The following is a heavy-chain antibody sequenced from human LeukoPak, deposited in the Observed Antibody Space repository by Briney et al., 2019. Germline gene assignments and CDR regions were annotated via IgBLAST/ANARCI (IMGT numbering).Heavy chain of an antibody. CDR2: INHSGST. CDR1: GGSFSGYY. J-gene: IGHJ6*02. V-gene: IGHV4-34*01. Sequence: SETLSLTCAVYGGSFSGYYWSWIRQPPGKGLEWIGEINHSGSTNYNPSLKSRVTISVDTSKNQFSLKLSSVTAADTAVYYCARSYYYDSSGYSFYYYYGMDVWGQGTTVTVSS. D-gene: IGHD3-22*01. CDR3: ARSYYYDSSGYSFYYYYGMDV.